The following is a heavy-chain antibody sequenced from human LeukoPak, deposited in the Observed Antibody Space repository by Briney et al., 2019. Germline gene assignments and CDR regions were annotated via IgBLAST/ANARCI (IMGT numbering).Heavy chain of an antibody. CDR2: IYYSGST. J-gene: IGHJ3*02. Sequence: KPSETLSLTCTVSGGSISSYYWSWIRQPPGKGLEWIGYIYYSGSTNYNPSLKSRVTMSVDTSKNQFSLKLSSVTAADTAVYYCARVRSSGWRLDAFDIWGQGTMVTVSS. CDR1: GGSISSYY. D-gene: IGHD6-19*01. CDR3: ARVRSSGWRLDAFDI. V-gene: IGHV4-59*12.